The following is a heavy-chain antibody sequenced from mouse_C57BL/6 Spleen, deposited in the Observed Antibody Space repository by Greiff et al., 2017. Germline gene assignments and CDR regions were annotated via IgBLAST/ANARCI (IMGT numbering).Heavy chain of an antibody. CDR1: GYTFTSYW. V-gene: IGHV1-52*01. J-gene: IGHJ4*01. Sequence: VQLQQPGAELVRPGSSVKLSCKASGYTFTSYWMHWVKQRPIQGLEWIGNIDPSDSETHYNQKFKDKATLTVDKSSSTAYMQLSSLTSEDSAVYYCARVSTVVAPLDYWGQGTSVTVSS. D-gene: IGHD1-1*01. CDR3: ARVSTVVAPLDY. CDR2: IDPSDSET.